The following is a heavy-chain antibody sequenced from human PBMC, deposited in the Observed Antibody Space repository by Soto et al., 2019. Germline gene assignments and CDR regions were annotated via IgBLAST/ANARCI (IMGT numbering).Heavy chain of an antibody. J-gene: IGHJ5*02. D-gene: IGHD3-16*02. CDR3: ARLDYDYVWGSYRPRWFDP. V-gene: IGHV4-31*03. Sequence: SETLSLTCTVSGGSISSGGYYWSWIRQHPGKGLEWIGYIYYSGGTYYNPSLKSRVTISVDTSKNQFSLKLSSVTAADTAVYYCARLDYDYVWGSYRPRWFDPWGQGTLVTVSS. CDR1: GGSISSGGYY. CDR2: IYYSGGT.